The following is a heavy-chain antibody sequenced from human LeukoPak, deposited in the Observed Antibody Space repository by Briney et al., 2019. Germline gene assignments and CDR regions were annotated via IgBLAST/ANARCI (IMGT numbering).Heavy chain of an antibody. CDR1: GGSISSYY. V-gene: IGHV4-59*01. Sequence: SETLSLTCTVSGGSISSYYWSWIRQPPGKGLGWIGYIYYSGSTNYNPSLKSRVTISVDTSKNQFSLKLSSVTAADTAVYYCARDSVTIFAFDPWGQGTLVTVSS. CDR2: IYYSGST. D-gene: IGHD3-3*01. J-gene: IGHJ5*02. CDR3: ARDSVTIFAFDP.